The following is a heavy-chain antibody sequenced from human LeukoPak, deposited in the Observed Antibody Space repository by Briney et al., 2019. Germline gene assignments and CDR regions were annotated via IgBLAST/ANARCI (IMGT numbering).Heavy chain of an antibody. CDR3: ARDRANYYDSSGYYLQDY. J-gene: IGHJ4*02. Sequence: GGSLRLSCAASGFTFSSYGMHWVRQAPGKGLEWVAVIWYDGSNKYYADSVKGRFTISRDNSKNTLYLQMNSLRAEDTAVYYCARDRANYYDSSGYYLQDYWGQGTLVTVSS. CDR1: GFTFSSYG. V-gene: IGHV3-33*01. CDR2: IWYDGSNK. D-gene: IGHD3-22*01.